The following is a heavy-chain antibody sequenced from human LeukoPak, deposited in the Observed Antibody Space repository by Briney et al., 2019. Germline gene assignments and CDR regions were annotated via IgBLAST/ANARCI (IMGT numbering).Heavy chain of an antibody. CDR3: ARDIGSYRTRCSFDI. Sequence: ASVLKISKDSGYTFTSYCMSCVRQAPGQGLEWMGWISAYNGNTNYAQKLQGRVTMTTDTSTSTAYMELRSLRSDDTAVYYCARDIGSYRTRCSFDIWGQGTLVTVSS. CDR1: GYTFTSYC. V-gene: IGHV1-18*01. CDR2: ISAYNGNT. D-gene: IGHD1-26*01. J-gene: IGHJ4*01.